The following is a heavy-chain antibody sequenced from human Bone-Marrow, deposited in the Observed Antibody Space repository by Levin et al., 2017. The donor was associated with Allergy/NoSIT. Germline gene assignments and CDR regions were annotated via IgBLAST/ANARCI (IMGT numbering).Heavy chain of an antibody. D-gene: IGHD2-15*01. J-gene: IGHJ4*02. CDR2: MNPNSGNT. V-gene: IGHV1-8*02. CDR1: GYSFTSFE. Sequence: KAGGSLRLSCKASGYSFTSFEINWVRQASGQGLEWMGRMNPNSGNTVYAPNFHGRMIMTRSTSTSTAYMELTSLRSEDTAVYYCARRESSSMFYWGQGTLVTVSS. CDR3: ARRESSSMFY.